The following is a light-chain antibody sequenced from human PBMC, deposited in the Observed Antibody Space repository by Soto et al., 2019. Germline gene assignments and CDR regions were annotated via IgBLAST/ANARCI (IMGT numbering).Light chain of an antibody. V-gene: IGLV1-40*01. J-gene: IGLJ3*02. CDR2: GNT. CDR1: SSNIGAGYD. Sequence: QSVLTQPPSVSGAPGQRVTISCTGSSSNIGAGYDVHWYQQLPGTAPKLLIYGNTNRPSGVPDRFSGSKSGTSASLAISGLQSEDEADYYCATWDVTLNIWVFGGGTKLTVL. CDR3: ATWDVTLNIWV.